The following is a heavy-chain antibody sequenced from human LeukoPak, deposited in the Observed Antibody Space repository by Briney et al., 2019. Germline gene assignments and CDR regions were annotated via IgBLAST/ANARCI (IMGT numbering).Heavy chain of an antibody. V-gene: IGHV1-2*02. CDR1: GYTFTAYY. D-gene: IGHD6-13*01. CDR3: ARDHIGSAAAGTWSRGIHYGMDV. Sequence: GASVKVSCKASGYTFTAYYMHWMRQAPGQGLEWMGWINPTSGVTNYAQHFQGRVTMTRDTSISTAYMELSRLRSDDTAVYYCARDHIGSAAAGTWSRGIHYGMDVWGQGTTVTVSS. J-gene: IGHJ6*02. CDR2: INPTSGVT.